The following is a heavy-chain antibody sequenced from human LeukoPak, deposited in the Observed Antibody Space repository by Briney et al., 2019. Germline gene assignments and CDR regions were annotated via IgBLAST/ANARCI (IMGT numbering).Heavy chain of an antibody. CDR1: GYTFTGYY. Sequence: ASVKVSCEASGYTFTGYYMHWVRQAPGQGLEWMGWINPNSGGTNYAQKFQGWVTMTRDTSISTAYMELSRLRSDDTAVYYCARERYGDRYYYGMDVWGRGTTVTVSS. CDR2: INPNSGGT. J-gene: IGHJ6*04. D-gene: IGHD4-17*01. CDR3: ARERYGDRYYYGMDV. V-gene: IGHV1-2*04.